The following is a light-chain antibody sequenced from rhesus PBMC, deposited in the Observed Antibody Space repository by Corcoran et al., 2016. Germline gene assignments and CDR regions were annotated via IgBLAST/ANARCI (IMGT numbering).Light chain of an antibody. CDR1: QDIDNS. CDR2: WAS. Sequence: DIQMTQSPSSLSTSVGDTVTITCRANQDIDNSLAWYQQKPGKAPKLLIYWASRLQSGVPSRFSGGGYGTDCTFTITALQSEDFATYYCQQYSSRPYTFGQGTKVEIK. CDR3: QQYSSRPYT. V-gene: IGKV1-22*01. J-gene: IGKJ2*01.